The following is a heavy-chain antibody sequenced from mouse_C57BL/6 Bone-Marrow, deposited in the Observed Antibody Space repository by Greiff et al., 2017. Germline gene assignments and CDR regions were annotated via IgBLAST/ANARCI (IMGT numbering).Heavy chain of an antibody. V-gene: IGHV1-64*01. CDR1: GYTFTSYW. Sequence: QVHVKQPGAELVKPGASVKLSCKASGYTFTSYWMHWVKQRPGQGLEWIGMIHPNSGSTNYNEKFMSKATLPVDKSSSTAYMQLSSLTSEDAAVYYCAYHGRAYWGQGTLVTVSA. CDR3: AYHGRAY. J-gene: IGHJ3*01. CDR2: IHPNSGST.